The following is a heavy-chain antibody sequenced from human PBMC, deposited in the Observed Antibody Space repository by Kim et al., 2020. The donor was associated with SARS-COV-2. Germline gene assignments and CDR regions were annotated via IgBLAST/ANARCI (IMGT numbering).Heavy chain of an antibody. V-gene: IGHV3-53*01. CDR2: GGST. Sequence: GGSTYYADSVKGRFTISRDNSKNTLYLQMNSLRAEDTAVYYCARVFGDYWGQGTLVTVSS. D-gene: IGHD3-10*01. J-gene: IGHJ4*02. CDR3: ARVFGDY.